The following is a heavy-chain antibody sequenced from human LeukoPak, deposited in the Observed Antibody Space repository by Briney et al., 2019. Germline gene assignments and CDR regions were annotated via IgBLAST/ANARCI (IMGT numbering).Heavy chain of an antibody. V-gene: IGHV1-69*04. J-gene: IGHJ4*02. CDR3: ASNYDILPDY. D-gene: IGHD3-9*01. Sequence: ASVKVSCKASGGTFSSYAISWVRQAPGQGLEWMGRIIPIFGITNYAQKFQGRVTITADKSTSTAYMELSSLRSEDTAVYYCASNYDILPDYWGQGTLVTVSS. CDR1: GGTFSSYA. CDR2: IIPIFGIT.